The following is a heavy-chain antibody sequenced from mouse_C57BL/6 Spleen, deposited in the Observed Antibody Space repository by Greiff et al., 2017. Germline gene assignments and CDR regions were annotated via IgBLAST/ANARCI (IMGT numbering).Heavy chain of an antibody. CDR2: INYDGSST. CDR3: AREGLSYYAMDY. CDR1: GFTFSDYY. Sequence: EVKVVESEGGLVQPGSSMKLSCTASGFTFSDYYMAWVRQVPEKGLEWVANINYDGSSTYYLDSLKSRFIISSDNAKNILYLQMSSLKSEDTATYYCAREGLSYYAMDYWGQGTSVTVSS. J-gene: IGHJ4*01. V-gene: IGHV5-16*01. D-gene: IGHD1-1*02.